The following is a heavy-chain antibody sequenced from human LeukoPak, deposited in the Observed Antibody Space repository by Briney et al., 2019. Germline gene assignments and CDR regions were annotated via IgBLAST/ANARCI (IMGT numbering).Heavy chain of an antibody. Sequence: PSQTLSLTCTVSGASFSSGDQYWNWIRQSPGKGLEWIGSIHPSGTLYNNPSLESRVTMSMDTPKNQFSLNLNSVTAADTAVYFCSRRLDSRKLGYWGQGTLVTVSS. CDR2: IHPSGTL. V-gene: IGHV4-31*03. CDR1: GASFSSGDQY. CDR3: SRRLDSRKLGY. D-gene: IGHD3-22*01. J-gene: IGHJ4*02.